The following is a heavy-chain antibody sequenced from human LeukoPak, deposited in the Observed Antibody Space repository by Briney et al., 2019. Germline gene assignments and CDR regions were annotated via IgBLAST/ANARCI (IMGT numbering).Heavy chain of an antibody. V-gene: IGHV1-69*13. J-gene: IGHJ4*02. CDR2: IIPIFGTA. D-gene: IGHD3-22*01. Sequence: ASVKVSCKASGGTFSSYAISWVRQAPGQGLEWMGGIIPIFGTANYAQKFQGRVTITADESTSTAYMELSSLRSEDTAVYYCARDGRYYYDSSGYYPFDYWGQGTLVTVSS. CDR1: GGTFSSYA. CDR3: ARDGRYYYDSSGYYPFDY.